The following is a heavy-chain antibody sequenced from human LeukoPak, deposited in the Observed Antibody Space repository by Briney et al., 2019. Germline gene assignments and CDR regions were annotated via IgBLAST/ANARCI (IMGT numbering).Heavy chain of an antibody. D-gene: IGHD6-13*01. V-gene: IGHV5-51*01. CDR3: ARLAQQLGYYYYYMDV. J-gene: IGHJ6*03. CDR1: GYSFTSYW. CDR2: IYPGDSDT. Sequence: EESLKISCKGSGYSFTSYWIGWVRQMPGKGLEWMGIIYPGDSDTRYSPSFQGQVTISADKSISTAYLQWSSLKASDTAMYYCARLAQQLGYYYYYMDVWGKGTTVTVSS.